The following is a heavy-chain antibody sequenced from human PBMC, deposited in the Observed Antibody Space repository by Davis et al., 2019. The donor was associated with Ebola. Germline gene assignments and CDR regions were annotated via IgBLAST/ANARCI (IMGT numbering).Heavy chain of an antibody. J-gene: IGHJ4*02. CDR3: ASAYGGNYYFDY. V-gene: IGHV3-33*01. CDR1: GLTFSSYG. Sequence: PGGSPRLSCAASGLTFSSYGMHWVRQAPGKGLEWVAVIWYVGSNKYYADSVQGRFTISRDNSKNTLYLQMNSLRAEDTAVYYCASAYGGNYYFDYWGQGTLVTVSS. D-gene: IGHD4-23*01. CDR2: IWYVGSNK.